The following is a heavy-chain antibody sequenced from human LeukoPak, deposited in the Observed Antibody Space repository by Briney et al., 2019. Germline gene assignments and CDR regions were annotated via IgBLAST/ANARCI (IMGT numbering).Heavy chain of an antibody. J-gene: IGHJ6*03. CDR3: AREYYDSSDFYYYYYYMDV. CDR1: GYTFTSYG. CDR2: ISAYNGNT. V-gene: IGHV1-18*01. D-gene: IGHD3-22*01. Sequence: GASVKVSCKASGYTFTSYGISWVRRAPGQGLEWMGWISAYNGNTNYAQKLQGRVTMTTDTSTSTAYMELRSLRSDDTAVYYCAREYYDSSDFYYYYYYMDVWGKGTTVTVSS.